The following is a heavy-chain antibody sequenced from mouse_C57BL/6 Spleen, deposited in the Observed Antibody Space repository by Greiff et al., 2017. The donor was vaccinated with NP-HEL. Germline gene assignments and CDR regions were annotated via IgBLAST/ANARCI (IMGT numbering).Heavy chain of an antibody. D-gene: IGHD3-2*02. Sequence: EVKLQQSGPELVKPGASVKISCKASGYTFTDYYMNWVKQSHGKSLEWIGDINPNNGGTSYNQKFKGKATLTVDKSSSTAYMELRSLTSEDSAVYYCARYGSSGSMDYWGQGTSVTVSS. J-gene: IGHJ4*01. V-gene: IGHV1-26*01. CDR2: INPNNGGT. CDR3: ARYGSSGSMDY. CDR1: GYTFTDYY.